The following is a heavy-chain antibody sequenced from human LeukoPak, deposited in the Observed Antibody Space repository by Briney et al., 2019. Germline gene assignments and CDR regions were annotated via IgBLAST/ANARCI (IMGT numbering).Heavy chain of an antibody. V-gene: IGHV4-59*11. D-gene: IGHD4-17*01. J-gene: IGHJ3*02. Sequence: SEALSLTCAVSDDSFSSHYWTWIRQPPGKGLEWIGYISYIGSTNYNPSLKSRVTISIDTSKNQFSLKLTSVAAADTAVYYCARDLVTVTKGFDIWGQGTMVSVSS. CDR3: ARDLVTVTKGFDI. CDR2: ISYIGST. CDR1: DDSFSSHY.